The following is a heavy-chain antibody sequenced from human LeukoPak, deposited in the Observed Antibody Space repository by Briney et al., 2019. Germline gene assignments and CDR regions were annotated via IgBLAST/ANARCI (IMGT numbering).Heavy chain of an antibody. Sequence: SVKVSCKASGGTFSSYAISWVRQAPGQGLEWMGGIIPIFGTANYAQKFQGRVTITTDESTSTAYMELSSLRSEDTAVYYCARGGLEERLVRGWFDPWGQGTLVTVSS. CDR3: ARGGLEERLVRGWFDP. CDR2: IIPIFGTA. CDR1: GGTFSSYA. J-gene: IGHJ5*02. V-gene: IGHV1-69*05. D-gene: IGHD6-6*01.